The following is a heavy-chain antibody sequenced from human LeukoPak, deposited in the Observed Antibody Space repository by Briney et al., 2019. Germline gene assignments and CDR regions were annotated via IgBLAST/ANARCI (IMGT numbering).Heavy chain of an antibody. V-gene: IGHV3-21*01. D-gene: IGHD2-8*02. CDR2: ISNRSLYI. CDR1: LFDFNISS. J-gene: IGHJ3*02. Sequence: GSLRLSRAASLFDFNISSMNCVPQAPGKGLGWGASISNRSLYIYYPASLRARFTIYRDNAEKSLYLQMNDLRAEDTAVYYCSRDLDCTVTACYGGDDGFDIWGQGTMVTVSS. CDR3: SRDLDCTVTACYGGDDGFDI.